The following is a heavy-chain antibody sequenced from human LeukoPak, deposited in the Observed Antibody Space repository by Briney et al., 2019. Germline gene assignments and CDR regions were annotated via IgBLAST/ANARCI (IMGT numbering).Heavy chain of an antibody. CDR1: GFTFDDYA. D-gene: IGHD3-16*01. CDR3: ANLTVWGSYGLTSPFDN. V-gene: IGHV3-43*02. J-gene: IGHJ4*02. Sequence: GGSLRLSCAASGFTFDDYAMHWVRQAAGKGLEWVSLISGDGGRTYYADSVKGRFTISRDNSKNSLFLQMNSLRTEDTALYYCANLTVWGSYGLTSPFDNWGKGTLVTVSS. CDR2: ISGDGGRT.